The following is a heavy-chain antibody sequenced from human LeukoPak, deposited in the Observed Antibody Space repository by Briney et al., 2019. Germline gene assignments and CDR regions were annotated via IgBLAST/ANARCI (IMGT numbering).Heavy chain of an antibody. CDR2: IYYSGST. J-gene: IGHJ5*02. CDR3: ARDRYDFWSGNNWFDP. Sequence: SETLSLTCTVSGGSISSYYWSWIRQPLGKGLEWIGYIYYSGSTNYNPSLKSRVTISVDTSKNQFSLKLSSVTAADTAVYYCARDRYDFWSGNNWFDPWGQGTLVTVSS. CDR1: GGSISSYY. D-gene: IGHD3-3*01. V-gene: IGHV4-59*12.